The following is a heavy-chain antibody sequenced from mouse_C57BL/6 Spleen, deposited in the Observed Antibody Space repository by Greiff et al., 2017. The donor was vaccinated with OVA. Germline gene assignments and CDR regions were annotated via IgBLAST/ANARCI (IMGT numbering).Heavy chain of an antibody. Sequence: VKLQQPGAELVMPGASVKLSCKASGYTFTSYWMHWVKQRPGQGLEWIGEIDPSDSYTNYNQKFKGKSTLPVDKSSSTAYMQLSSLTSEDSAVYYCARSNYYGSRHGYFDVWGTGTTVTVSS. V-gene: IGHV1-69*01. CDR3: ARSNYYGSRHGYFDV. J-gene: IGHJ1*03. CDR1: GYTFTSYW. CDR2: IDPSDSYT. D-gene: IGHD1-1*01.